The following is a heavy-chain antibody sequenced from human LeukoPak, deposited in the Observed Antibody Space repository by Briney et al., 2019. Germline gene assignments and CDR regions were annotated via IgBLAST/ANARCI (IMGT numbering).Heavy chain of an antibody. CDR1: GGSISSYY. CDR3: ASHELGYCSGGSCYRDSAAFDI. D-gene: IGHD2-15*01. CDR2: IYTSGST. J-gene: IGHJ3*02. Sequence: SETLSLTCTVSGGSISSYYWSWIRQPAGKGLEWIGRIYTSGSTNYNPSLKSRVTMSVDTSKNQFSLKLSSVTAADTAVYYCASHELGYCSGGSCYRDSAAFDIWGQGTMVTVSS. V-gene: IGHV4-4*07.